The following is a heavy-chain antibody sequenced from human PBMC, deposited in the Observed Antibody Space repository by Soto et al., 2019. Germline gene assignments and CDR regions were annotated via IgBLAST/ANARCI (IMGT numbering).Heavy chain of an antibody. CDR3: ARTTSYDYFDY. Sequence: SETLSLTCTVSGGSIRGGDYFWSLIRQPPGKGLEWIGYIYYSGSTHYNPSLRSRVSISVDTSKNQFSLKLSSVTAADTAVYYCARTTSYDYFDYWGQGTLVTVSS. D-gene: IGHD1-1*01. V-gene: IGHV4-30-4*01. CDR2: IYYSGST. J-gene: IGHJ4*02. CDR1: GGSIRGGDYF.